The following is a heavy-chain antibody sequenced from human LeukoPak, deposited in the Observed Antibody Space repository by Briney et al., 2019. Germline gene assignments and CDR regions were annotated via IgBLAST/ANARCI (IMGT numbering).Heavy chain of an antibody. CDR3: AKDRSRYYDSSGSMPDY. V-gene: IGHV3-23*01. CDR2: TSGSGGST. CDR1: GFTFSSYA. J-gene: IGHJ4*02. Sequence: GGSLRLSCAASGFTFSSYAMSWVRQAPGKGLEWVSATSGSGGSTYYADSVKGRFTISRDNSKNTLYLQMNSLRAEDTAVYYCAKDRSRYYDSSGSMPDYWGQGTLVTVSS. D-gene: IGHD3-22*01.